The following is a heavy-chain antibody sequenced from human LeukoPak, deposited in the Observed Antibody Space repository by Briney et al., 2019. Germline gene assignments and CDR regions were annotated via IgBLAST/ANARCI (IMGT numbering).Heavy chain of an antibody. D-gene: IGHD2-2*02. CDR3: ARVAYTYTLGARGYYFDY. CDR1: GGAFSSYV. Sequence: ASVKVSCKTSGGAFSSYVISWVRQAPGQGLEWMGIINPSDGSSTYAQKFQGRVTMTRDTSTTTVYMELSSLRSEDTAVYYCARVAYTYTLGARGYYFDYWGQGTLVTVSS. V-gene: IGHV1-46*01. CDR2: INPSDGSS. J-gene: IGHJ4*02.